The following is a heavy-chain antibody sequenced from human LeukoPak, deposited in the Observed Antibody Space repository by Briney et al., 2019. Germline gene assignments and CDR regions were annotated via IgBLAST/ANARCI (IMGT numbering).Heavy chain of an antibody. CDR2: MNPDSGNT. CDR1: GYTFTNYV. Sequence: GASVKVSCKASGYTFTNYVINWVRQATGQGLEWMGCMNPDSGNTGYAQKFQGRGTMTTDTSISTAYMELSSLRSEDTAVYYCARVPREIASIWGQGTMVTVSS. CDR3: ARVPREIASI. D-gene: IGHD3-16*02. J-gene: IGHJ3*02. V-gene: IGHV1-8*01.